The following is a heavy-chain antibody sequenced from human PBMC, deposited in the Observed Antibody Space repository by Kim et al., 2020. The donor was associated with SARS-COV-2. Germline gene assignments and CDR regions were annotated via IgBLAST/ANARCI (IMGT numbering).Heavy chain of an antibody. D-gene: IGHD1-1*01. CDR3: AAVRSATGTTPCFDP. J-gene: IGHJ5*02. Sequence: QTFQERVTITRDRSTSTAYMELSSLRSEDTAVYYCAAVRSATGTTPCFDPWGQGTLVTVSS. V-gene: IGHV1-58*01.